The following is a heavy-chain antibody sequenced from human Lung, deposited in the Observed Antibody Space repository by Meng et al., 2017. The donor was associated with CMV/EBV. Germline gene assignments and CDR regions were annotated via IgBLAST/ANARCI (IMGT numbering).Heavy chain of an antibody. D-gene: IGHD6-25*01. Sequence: GESXKISCAASGFTFSDYYMSWIRQAPGKGLEWVSYISSSGSTIYYADSVKGRFTISRDNAKNSLYLQMNSLRAEDTAVYYCARARRAAGDYFDYWGQGTLVTVSS. CDR3: ARARRAAGDYFDY. J-gene: IGHJ4*02. CDR1: GFTFSDYY. CDR2: ISSSGSTI. V-gene: IGHV3-11*01.